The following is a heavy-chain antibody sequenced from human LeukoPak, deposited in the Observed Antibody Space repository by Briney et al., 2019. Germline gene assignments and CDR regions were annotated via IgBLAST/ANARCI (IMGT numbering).Heavy chain of an antibody. CDR2: IYYSGST. D-gene: IGHD6-13*01. J-gene: IGHJ5*02. CDR1: GGSISSSSYY. Sequence: SETLSLTCTVSGGSISSSSYYWGWIRQPPGKGLEWIGSIYYSGSTYYNPSLKSRVTISVDTSKNQFSLKLSSVTAADTAVYYCARHYSPAAPFDPWGQGTLVTVSS. V-gene: IGHV4-39*01. CDR3: ARHYSPAAPFDP.